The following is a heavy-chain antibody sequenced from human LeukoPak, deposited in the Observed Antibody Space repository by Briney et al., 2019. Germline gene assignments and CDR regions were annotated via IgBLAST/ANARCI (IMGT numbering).Heavy chain of an antibody. V-gene: IGHV3-30*18. CDR2: ISSDGSGK. CDR1: GFTFRSYG. J-gene: IGHJ4*02. CDR3: VKDLTGGSYNLDY. D-gene: IGHD1-26*01. Sequence: GGSLRLSCAASGFTFRSYGMHWGSQAPGKGLEWVAVISSDGSGKHYADSVKGRFNISRDNSKNTLYLQMNSPRAEDTAVYYCVKDLTGGSYNLDYWGQGTLVTVSS.